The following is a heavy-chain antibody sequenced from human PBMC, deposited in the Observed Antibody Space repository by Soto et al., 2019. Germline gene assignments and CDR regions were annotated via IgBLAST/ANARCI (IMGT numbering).Heavy chain of an antibody. D-gene: IGHD3-22*01. CDR1: GFTFSSYG. J-gene: IGHJ4*02. CDR2: ISYDGSNK. CDR3: AKDRYDSSGYYFDY. Sequence: QVQLVESGGGVVQPGRSLRLSCAATGFTFSSYGMHWVRQAPGKGLEWVAVISYDGSNKYYADSVKGRFTISRDNSKNTLYLQMNNLRAEDTAVYYCAKDRYDSSGYYFDYWGQGTLVTVSS. V-gene: IGHV3-30*18.